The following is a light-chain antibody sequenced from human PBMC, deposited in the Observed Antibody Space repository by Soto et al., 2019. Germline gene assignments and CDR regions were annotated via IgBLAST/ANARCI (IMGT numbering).Light chain of an antibody. CDR2: AAS. CDR3: NQSYDIPT. Sequence: IQISHAPAYLFESVLERVNLTCRASQSITHYLNWYHQKPGKAPKLLIYAASSLQSGVPSRFSGSGSGTDFTLTVSSLQPEDFATYYCNQSYDIPTCGKGQRRAIK. J-gene: IGKJ5*01. CDR1: QSITHY. V-gene: IGKV1-39*01.